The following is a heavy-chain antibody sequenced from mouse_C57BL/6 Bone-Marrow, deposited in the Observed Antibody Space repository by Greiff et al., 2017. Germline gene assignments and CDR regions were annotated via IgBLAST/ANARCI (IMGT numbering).Heavy chain of an antibody. J-gene: IGHJ3*01. V-gene: IGHV1-19*01. Sequence: EVKLQESGPVLVKPGASVKMSCKASGYTFTDYYMNWVKQSHGKSLEWIGVINPYNGGTSYNQKFKGKATLTVDKSSSTAYMELNSLTSEDSAVYYCARSLYDGYYGAWFAYWGQGTLVTVSA. CDR1: GYTFTDYY. D-gene: IGHD2-3*01. CDR2: INPYNGGT. CDR3: ARSLYDGYYGAWFAY.